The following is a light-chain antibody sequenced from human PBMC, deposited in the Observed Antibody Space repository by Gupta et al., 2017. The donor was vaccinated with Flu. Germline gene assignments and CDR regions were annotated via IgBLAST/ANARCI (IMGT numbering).Light chain of an antibody. J-gene: IGKJ1*01. CDR3: QQYRDDVWT. CDR1: RSVSQW. V-gene: IGKV1-5*03. Sequence: DIQMTQSPSTLSASVGDSVTITCRASRSVSQWLAWYQQKPGRAPKLLIYKSFTLESGVPARFSGSGSGAEFTLTINSLQSDDVATYYCQQYRDDVWTFGQGTKVEIK. CDR2: KSF.